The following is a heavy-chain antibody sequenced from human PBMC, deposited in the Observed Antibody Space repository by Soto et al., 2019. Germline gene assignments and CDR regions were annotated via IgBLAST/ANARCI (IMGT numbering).Heavy chain of an antibody. D-gene: IGHD6-13*01. V-gene: IGHV2-5*02. J-gene: IGHJ4*02. CDR1: GFSLSTSGAG. CDR3: AHSMTSSSWQTFDY. Sequence: QITLKESGPTLVKPTQTLTLTCTFSGFSLSTSGAGVGWIRQPPGKALEWLALIHWDDDKRYSPVLKSRPTINKDTSKNTVVLTMTNMDPVDTATYYCAHSMTSSSWQTFDYWGQGTLVTVSS. CDR2: IHWDDDK.